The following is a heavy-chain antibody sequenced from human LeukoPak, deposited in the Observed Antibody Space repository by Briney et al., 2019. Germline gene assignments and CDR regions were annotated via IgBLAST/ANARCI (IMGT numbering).Heavy chain of an antibody. CDR2: ISAYNGNT. J-gene: IGHJ4*02. CDR1: GYTFTSYG. V-gene: IGHV1-18*01. CDR3: ARAPEGTAEYYFDY. D-gene: IGHD3-10*01. Sequence: GASVKVSCKASGYTFTSYGISWVRQAPGQGLEWMGWISAYNGNTNYAQKLQGRVTMTTDTSTSTAYMELRSLRSDDTAVYYCARAPEGTAEYYFDYWGQGTLVTVSS.